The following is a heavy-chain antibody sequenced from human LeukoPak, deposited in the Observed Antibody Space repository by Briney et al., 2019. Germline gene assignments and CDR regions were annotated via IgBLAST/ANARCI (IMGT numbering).Heavy chain of an antibody. CDR3: ARVGSKEVATIDYYYYGMDV. D-gene: IGHD5-12*01. J-gene: IGHJ6*02. Sequence: GASVKVSCKASGYTFTSYYMHWVRQAPGQGLEWMGIINPSGGSTSYAQKFQGRVTMTRDTSTSTVYMELSSLRSEDTAVYYCARVGSKEVATIDYYYYGMDVWGQGTTVTVSS. V-gene: IGHV1-46*01. CDR1: GYTFTSYY. CDR2: INPSGGST.